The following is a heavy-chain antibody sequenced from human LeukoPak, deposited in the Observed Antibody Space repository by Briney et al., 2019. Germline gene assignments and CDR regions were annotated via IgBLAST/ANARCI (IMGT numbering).Heavy chain of an antibody. D-gene: IGHD2-21*01. V-gene: IGHV3-13*01. J-gene: IGHJ2*01. CDR1: GFTLSWYD. CDR3: ARGAYGGDNWHFDL. CDR2: FGTAGDR. Sequence: PGGSLRLSCAASGFTLSWYDTHWLRQPPGKGLEWVAGFGTAGDRYYLASVSGRFTISREDARNVFYLQLSSLRAGDTAVYYCARGAYGGDNWHFDLWGRGTLVTVSS.